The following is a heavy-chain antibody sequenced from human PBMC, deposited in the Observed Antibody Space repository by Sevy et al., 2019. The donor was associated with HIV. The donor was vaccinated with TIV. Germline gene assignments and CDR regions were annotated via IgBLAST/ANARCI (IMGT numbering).Heavy chain of an antibody. V-gene: IGHV1-58*01. CDR2: IVVGSGSS. D-gene: IGHD6-19*01. Sequence: ASVKVSCKASGFTFDNSAVQWVRQARGQRLEWIGWIVVGSGSSNYAQKFQGRVTITRDMSTSTAYMEVSGLRGEDTAVYYCAAAPGYNSGWAFDYWGQGTLVTVSS. J-gene: IGHJ4*02. CDR1: GFTFDNSA. CDR3: AAAPGYNSGWAFDY.